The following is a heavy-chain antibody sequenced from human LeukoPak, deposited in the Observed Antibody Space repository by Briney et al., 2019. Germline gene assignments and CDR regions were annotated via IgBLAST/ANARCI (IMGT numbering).Heavy chain of an antibody. D-gene: IGHD6-6*01. CDR1: GYSFTSYW. Sequence: GESLKISCKGSGYSFTSYWIGWVRQMPGKGLEWMGIIYPGDSDTRYSPSFQGQVTISADKSISTAYLQWSSLKASDTAMYYCARQESESSSSPYYWYFDLWGRGTLVTVSS. V-gene: IGHV5-51*01. CDR3: ARQESESSSSPYYWYFDL. CDR2: IYPGDSDT. J-gene: IGHJ2*01.